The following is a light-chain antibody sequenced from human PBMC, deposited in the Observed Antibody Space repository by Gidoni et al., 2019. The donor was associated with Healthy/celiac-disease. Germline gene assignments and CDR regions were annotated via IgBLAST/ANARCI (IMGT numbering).Light chain of an antibody. CDR3: QSYDSSLSGSVV. CDR2: GNS. J-gene: IGLJ2*01. CDR1: SSNIGAGYD. Sequence: QSVLTQPPSVSGAPGQRVTISCTGSSSNIGAGYDLHWYQQLPGTAPKLLIYGNSNRPSWVPDRFSGSNSGTSASLAITGLQAEDEADYYCQSYDSSLSGSVVFGGGTKLTVL. V-gene: IGLV1-40*01.